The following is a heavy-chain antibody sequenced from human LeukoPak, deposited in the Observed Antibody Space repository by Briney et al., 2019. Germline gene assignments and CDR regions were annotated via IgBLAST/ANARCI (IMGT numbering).Heavy chain of an antibody. CDR1: GFTFSNAW. J-gene: IGHJ4*02. CDR3: TNGATLSDDY. Sequence: GGSLRLSCAASGFTFSNAWMNWVRQAPGKGLEWVGRIKTNAGGGTTDYAAPVKGRFTISRDDSKNTLYLQMNSLKTEDTAVYYCTNGATLSDDYWGQGTLATVSS. V-gene: IGHV3-15*01. CDR2: IKTNAGGGTT. D-gene: IGHD1-26*01.